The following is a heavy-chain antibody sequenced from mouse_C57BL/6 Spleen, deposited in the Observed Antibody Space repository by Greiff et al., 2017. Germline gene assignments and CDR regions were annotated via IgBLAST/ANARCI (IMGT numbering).Heavy chain of an antibody. Sequence: EVNVVESGGGLVKPGGSLKLSCAASGFTFSDYGMHWVRQAPEKGLEWVAYISSGSSTIYYADTVKGRFTISRDNAKNTLFLQMTSLRSEDTAMYYCARGLRRENYYAMDYWGQGTSVTVSS. CDR1: GFTFSDYG. V-gene: IGHV5-17*01. CDR3: ARGLRRENYYAMDY. J-gene: IGHJ4*01. CDR2: ISSGSSTI. D-gene: IGHD2-2*01.